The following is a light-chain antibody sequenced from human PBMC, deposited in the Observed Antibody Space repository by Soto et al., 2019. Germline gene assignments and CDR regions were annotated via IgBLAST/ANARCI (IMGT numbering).Light chain of an antibody. CDR2: GAS. V-gene: IGKV3-20*01. Sequence: EIVLTQSPGTLSLSPGERATLSCRASQSVSSSYLAWYQQKPGQAPRLLIYGASSRATGIPDRFSGSGSGTDFTLNISRLEPEDFAVYYCQQYGSSLGTFGQGTKLEIK. J-gene: IGKJ2*01. CDR3: QQYGSSLGT. CDR1: QSVSSSY.